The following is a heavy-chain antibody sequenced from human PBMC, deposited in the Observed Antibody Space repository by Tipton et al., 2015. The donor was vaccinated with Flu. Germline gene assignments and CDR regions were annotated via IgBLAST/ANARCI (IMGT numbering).Heavy chain of an antibody. CDR2: TYYRSKWYN. CDR1: GDSVSSNSAA. Sequence: GLVKPSQTLSLTCAISGDSVSSNSAAWNWIRQSPSRGLEWLGRTYYRSKWYNDYAVSVKSRITINPDTSKNQFSLQLNSVTPEDTAVYYCARDGNVPSSWTLTGSSSVGDNAFHIWGQGTMVTVSS. D-gene: IGHD1-20*01. V-gene: IGHV6-1*01. J-gene: IGHJ3*02. CDR3: ARDGNVPSSWTLTGSSSVGDNAFHI.